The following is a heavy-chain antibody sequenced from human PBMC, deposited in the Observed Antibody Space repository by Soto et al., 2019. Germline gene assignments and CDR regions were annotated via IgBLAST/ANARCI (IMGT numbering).Heavy chain of an antibody. D-gene: IGHD2-21*02. J-gene: IGHJ4*02. CDR1: GFTFSTYG. CDR2: IWYDGSKK. Sequence: QVQLVESGGGVVQPGRSLRLSCAASGFTFSTYGIHWVRQAPGKGLEWLAVIWYDGSKKYYADSVQGRFTISRDNSKNXXYLQMNSLRAEDTAVYYCVKDHCGGDCYSNPYFDSWGQGTLVTVSS. CDR3: VKDHCGGDCYSNPYFDS. V-gene: IGHV3-33*06.